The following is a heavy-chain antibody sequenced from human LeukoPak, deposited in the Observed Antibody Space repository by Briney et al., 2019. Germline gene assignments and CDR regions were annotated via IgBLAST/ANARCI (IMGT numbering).Heavy chain of an antibody. Sequence: GSSVMVSCKASGGTFSSYAISWVRQAPGQGLEWMGGIIPIFGTANYAQKFQGRVTITTDESTSTAYMELSSLRSEDTAVYYCARGPDIVVVPAATDYAFDIWGQGTMVTVSS. V-gene: IGHV1-69*05. CDR1: GGTFSSYA. J-gene: IGHJ3*02. D-gene: IGHD2-2*01. CDR2: IIPIFGTA. CDR3: ARGPDIVVVPAATDYAFDI.